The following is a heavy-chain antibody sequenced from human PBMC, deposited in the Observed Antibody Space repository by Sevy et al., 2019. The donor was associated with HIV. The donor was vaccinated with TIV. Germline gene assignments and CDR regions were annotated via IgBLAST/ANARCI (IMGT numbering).Heavy chain of an antibody. CDR2: INEDGSTK. CDR3: VRALLKADSL. D-gene: IGHD1-26*01. CDR1: GFNIRNHW. V-gene: IGHV3-7*01. Sequence: GGSLRLSCAASGFNIRNHWMLWVRQAPGKGLEWVANINEDGSTKYYLDSVKGRFTISRDNAENSVYLQMNSLRVEDTAVYYCVRALLKADSLWGQGTLVTVSS. J-gene: IGHJ4*02.